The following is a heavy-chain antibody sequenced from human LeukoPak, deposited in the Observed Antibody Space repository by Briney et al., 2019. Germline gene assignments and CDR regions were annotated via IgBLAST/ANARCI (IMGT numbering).Heavy chain of an antibody. D-gene: IGHD2-15*01. J-gene: IGHJ6*03. CDR1: AYTFTIYG. CDR3: ARARLTYCSGGSCYSGSYMDV. CDR2: ISAYNGNT. V-gene: IGHV1-18*01. Sequence: GASARVSFKASAYTFTIYGISWVRQAPGQGLEWIEWISAYNGNTNYAQKLQGRVPMTTDTSTSTAYMELSRLRSDDTAVYYCARARLTYCSGGSCYSGSYMDVWGKGTTVTVSS.